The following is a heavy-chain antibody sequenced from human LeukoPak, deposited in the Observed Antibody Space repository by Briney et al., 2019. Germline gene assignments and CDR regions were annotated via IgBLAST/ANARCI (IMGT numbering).Heavy chain of an antibody. CDR1: GFIFTNYF. V-gene: IGHV3-7*01. D-gene: IGHD3-16*01. CDR3: AKETSFGNFVTIDC. CDR2: IKHDGSEK. J-gene: IGHJ4*02. Sequence: GGSLRLSCAASGFIFTNYFMSWVRQAPGKGLEWVASIKHDGSEKYYVDSVRGRFTISRDNTKNSLYLEMSSLRAEDTAVYYCAKETSFGNFVTIDCWGQGALVTVSS.